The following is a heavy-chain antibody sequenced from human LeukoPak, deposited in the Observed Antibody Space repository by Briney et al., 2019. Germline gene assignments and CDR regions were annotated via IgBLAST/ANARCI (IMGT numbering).Heavy chain of an antibody. D-gene: IGHD5-18*01. CDR1: SGSITNLY. Sequence: PSETLSLTSIVSSGSITNLYSSWIRHLPGEGLEWIGYTYNSWNNNYNPSLQSQVRISMDASRKQFSLNLTSVTAADTAVYYCARDQIGYGLDYWGQGTLVTVSS. V-gene: IGHV4-59*11. CDR3: ARDQIGYGLDY. J-gene: IGHJ4*02. CDR2: TYNSWNN.